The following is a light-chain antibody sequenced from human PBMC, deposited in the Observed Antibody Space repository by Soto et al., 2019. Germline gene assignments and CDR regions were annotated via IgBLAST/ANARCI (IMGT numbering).Light chain of an antibody. CDR2: DAS. J-gene: IGKJ5*01. CDR3: QKYDDLPIN. V-gene: IGKV1-33*01. CDR1: RDIDKF. Sequence: DIQMTQAPSSLAAAVGGRVTITWQGSRDIDKFLNLYQQKPGKASKLLIDDASNLAAGVPSRFSGSGSGTPFTFTISSLQPEDVATYYCQKYDDLPINFGQGTRLEIK.